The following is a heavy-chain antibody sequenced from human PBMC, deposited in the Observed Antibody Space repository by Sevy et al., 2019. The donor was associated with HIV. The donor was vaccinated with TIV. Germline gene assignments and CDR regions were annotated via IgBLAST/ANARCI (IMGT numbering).Heavy chain of an antibody. J-gene: IGHJ6*02. D-gene: IGHD1-26*01. CDR3: AKDKVGLLPSYGMDV. V-gene: IGHV3-23*01. Sequence: GGSLRLSCAASGLTFSSDAMAWVHQAPGKELEWISAIGGSGDRTYYAESVKGRFTISRDNSKNMVYLQMNSLRAEDTAVYYCAKDKVGLLPSYGMDVWGQGTTVTVSS. CDR2: IGGSGDRT. CDR1: GLTFSSDA.